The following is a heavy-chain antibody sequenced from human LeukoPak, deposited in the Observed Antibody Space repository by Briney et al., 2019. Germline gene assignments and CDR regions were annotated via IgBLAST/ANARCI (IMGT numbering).Heavy chain of an antibody. Sequence: GGSLRLSCAASGFTFSSCAMSWVRQAPGKGLEWVSAISGSGGSTYYADSVKGRFTISRDNSKNTLYLQMNSLRAEDTAVYYCAKQYCSGGSCPYYFDYWGQGTLVTVSS. D-gene: IGHD2-15*01. V-gene: IGHV3-23*01. J-gene: IGHJ4*02. CDR3: AKQYCSGGSCPYYFDY. CDR2: ISGSGGST. CDR1: GFTFSSCA.